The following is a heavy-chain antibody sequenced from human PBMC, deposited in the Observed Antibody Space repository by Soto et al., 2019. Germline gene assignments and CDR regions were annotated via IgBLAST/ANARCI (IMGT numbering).Heavy chain of an antibody. J-gene: IGHJ6*02. CDR3: AIVVFGELLAHGMDV. V-gene: IGHV4-30-4*01. CDR2: IYYSGST. Sequence: QVQLQESGPGLVKPSQTLSLTCTVSGGSISSGDYYWSWISQPPGKGLEWIGYIYYSGSTYYNPSLKSRVTISVDTSKNQVSRKLSSVTAADTAVYYCAIVVFGELLAHGMDVWGQGTTVTVSS. D-gene: IGHD3-10*02. CDR1: GGSISSGDYY.